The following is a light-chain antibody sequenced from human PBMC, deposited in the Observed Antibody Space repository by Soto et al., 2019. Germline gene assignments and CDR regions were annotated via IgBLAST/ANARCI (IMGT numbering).Light chain of an antibody. CDR2: AAS. V-gene: IGKV3-20*01. CDR1: RRIAGTY. J-gene: IGKJ1*01. Sequence: EIVLTQSPGSLSLSPGEMATLSCRASRRIAGTYLAWYQQKPDQSPRLLIYAASTMATGIPDRFSGGGSGTDFTLTISRLESEDCAMFYCKQSASSPGTVGQGTRVEIK. CDR3: KQSASSPGT.